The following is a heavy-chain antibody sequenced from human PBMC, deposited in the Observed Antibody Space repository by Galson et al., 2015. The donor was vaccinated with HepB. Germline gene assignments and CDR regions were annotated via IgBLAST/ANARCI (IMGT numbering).Heavy chain of an antibody. J-gene: IGHJ5*01. CDR2: MNPTSGNT. CDR1: GYGFASYD. Sequence: SVKVSCKASGYGFASYDINWVRQATGQGLEWMGWMNPTSGNTAYAQKFQGRVTMTRNTSITTAYMELTGLTSEDRAVYYCARGTFAIVRGIRQIWFDTWGQGTTVTVSS. V-gene: IGHV1-8*01. D-gene: IGHD3-10*01. CDR3: ARGTFAIVRGIRQIWFDT.